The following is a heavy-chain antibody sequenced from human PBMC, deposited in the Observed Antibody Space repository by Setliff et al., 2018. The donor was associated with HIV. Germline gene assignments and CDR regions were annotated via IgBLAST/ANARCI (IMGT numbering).Heavy chain of an antibody. CDR1: GFTVSSNY. CDR3: ARVNGDYVIDY. V-gene: IGHV3-64*02. D-gene: IGHD4-17*01. CDR2: IATNGGGT. Sequence: GGSLRLSCAASGFTVSSNYMSWVRLAPGRGLEDVSGIATNGGGTYYADSVKGRFTISRDNSKNTLYLQMNSMRAEDTAVYYCARVNGDYVIDYWGQGTLVTVSS. J-gene: IGHJ4*02.